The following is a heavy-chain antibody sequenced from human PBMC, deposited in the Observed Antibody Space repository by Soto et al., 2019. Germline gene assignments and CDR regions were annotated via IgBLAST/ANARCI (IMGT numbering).Heavy chain of an antibody. D-gene: IGHD6-19*01. CDR2: ISAYNGNT. CDR1: GYTFTSYA. J-gene: IGHJ5*02. CDR3: ARDNRIAVAATNNWFDP. Sequence: SVKVSCNASGYTFTSYAMHWVRQAPGQRLEWMGWISAYNGNTNYAQKLQGRVTMTTDTSTSTAYMELRSLRSDDTAVYYCARDNRIAVAATNNWFDPWGQGTLVTVSS. V-gene: IGHV1-18*01.